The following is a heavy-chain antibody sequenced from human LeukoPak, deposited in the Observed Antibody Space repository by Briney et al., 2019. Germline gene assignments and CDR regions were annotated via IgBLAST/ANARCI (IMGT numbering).Heavy chain of an antibody. CDR2: ISGSGGST. CDR1: GFTFSSYA. Sequence: TGGSLRLSCAASGFTFSSYAMSWVRQAPGKGLDWVSAISGSGGSTYYADSVMGRFTISRDNSKNTLYLQMNSLRAEDTAVYYCAKSDSGSYYPHYLDYWGQGTLVTVSS. D-gene: IGHD1-26*01. J-gene: IGHJ4*02. V-gene: IGHV3-23*01. CDR3: AKSDSGSYYPHYLDY.